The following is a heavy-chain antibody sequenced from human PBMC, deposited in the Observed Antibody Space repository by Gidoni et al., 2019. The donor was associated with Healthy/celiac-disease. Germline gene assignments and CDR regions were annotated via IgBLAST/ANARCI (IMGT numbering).Heavy chain of an antibody. J-gene: IGHJ4*02. CDR2: ISGSGGST. V-gene: IGHV3-23*01. CDR1: GFTFSSDA. Sequence: EVQLLESGGGLVQPGGSLRLSCAASGFTFSSDAMSWVRQAPGKGLEWVSAISGSGGSTYYADSVKGRFTISRDNSKNTLYLQMNSLRAEDTAVYYCAKGDSAIFGVIWGFDYWGQGTLVTVSS. CDR3: AKGDSAIFGVIWGFDY. D-gene: IGHD3-3*01.